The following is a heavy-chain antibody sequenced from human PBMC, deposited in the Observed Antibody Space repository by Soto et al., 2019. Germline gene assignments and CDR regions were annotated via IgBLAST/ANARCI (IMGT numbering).Heavy chain of an antibody. V-gene: IGHV3-11*01. CDR2: ISSSGSTI. D-gene: IGHD2-8*01. CDR3: ARDPPRYCTNGVCHRSYYYMDV. CDR1: GFTFSDYY. J-gene: IGHJ6*03. Sequence: PGGSLRLSCAASGFTFSDYYMSWIRQAPGKGLEWVSYISSSGSTIYYADSVKGRFTISRDNAKNSLYLQMNSLRAEDTAVYYCARDPPRYCTNGVCHRSYYYMDVWGKVTTVTVSS.